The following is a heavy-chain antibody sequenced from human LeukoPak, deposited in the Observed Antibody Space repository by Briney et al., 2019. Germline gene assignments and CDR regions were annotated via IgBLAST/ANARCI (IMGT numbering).Heavy chain of an antibody. CDR3: ARGRPRQYEAYFDY. J-gene: IGHJ4*02. CDR1: RFIFSDYY. D-gene: IGHD2-2*01. CDR2: MGSSGNTI. V-gene: IGHV3-11*01. Sequence: GGSLRLSCAASRFIFSDYYMGWIRQAPGKGLEWVSYMGSSGNTIYYADSVKGRFTISRDNAKNSLYLQMNSLRDEDTALYYCARGRPRQYEAYFDYWGQGTLVTVSS.